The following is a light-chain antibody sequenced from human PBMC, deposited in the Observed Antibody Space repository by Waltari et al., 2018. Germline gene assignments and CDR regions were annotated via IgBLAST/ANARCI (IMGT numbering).Light chain of an antibody. CDR1: SSDVGGYNY. V-gene: IGLV2-23*02. Sequence: QSALTQPASVSGSPGQSLTIPCTGTSSDVGGYNYVSWYQQHPGKAPKLMIYDVSKRPSGVSNRFSGSKSGNTASLTISGLQAEDEADYYCCSYAGSSTSVFGTGTKVTVL. J-gene: IGLJ1*01. CDR3: CSYAGSSTSV. CDR2: DVS.